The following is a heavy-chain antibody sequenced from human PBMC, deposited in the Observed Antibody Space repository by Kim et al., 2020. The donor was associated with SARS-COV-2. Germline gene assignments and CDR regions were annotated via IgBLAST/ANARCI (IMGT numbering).Heavy chain of an antibody. Sequence: GGSLRLSCAASGFTFSDYYMSWIRQAPGKGLEWVSYISSSSSYTNYADSVKGRFTISRDNAKNSLYLQMNSLRAEDTAVYYCARPVAGTLVFFDYWGQGTLVTVSS. CDR3: ARPVAGTLVFFDY. CDR1: GFTFSDYY. V-gene: IGHV3-11*06. CDR2: ISSSSSYT. J-gene: IGHJ4*02. D-gene: IGHD6-19*01.